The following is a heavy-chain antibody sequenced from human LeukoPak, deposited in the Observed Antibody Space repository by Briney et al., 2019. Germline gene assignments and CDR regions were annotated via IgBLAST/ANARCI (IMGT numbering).Heavy chain of an antibody. V-gene: IGHV3-23*01. CDR3: ARKSASGNYPLDY. J-gene: IGHJ4*02. CDR2: ISADSATT. Sequence: GRSLRLSCAASGFNFGSYSMTWVRKAPGKGLEGVSVISADSATTFYADYVKGRFTISRDNAKNTVLQMSSLRAEDTALYYCARKSASGNYPLDYWGQGTLVTVSS. CDR1: GFNFGSYS. D-gene: IGHD3-10*01.